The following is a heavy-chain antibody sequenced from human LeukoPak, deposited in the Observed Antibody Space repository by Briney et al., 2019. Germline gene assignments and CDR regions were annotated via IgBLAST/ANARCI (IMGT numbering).Heavy chain of an antibody. D-gene: IGHD5-24*01. CDR3: ARIEHYYYYMDV. CDR1: GFTFRSYE. Sequence: PGGSLRLSCADSGFTFRSYEMNWVRQAPGKGLEWVSYISSSGSTIYYADSVKGRFTISRDNAKNSLYLQMNSLRAEDTAVYYCARIEHYYYYMDVWGKGTTVTVSS. CDR2: ISSSGSTI. V-gene: IGHV3-48*03. J-gene: IGHJ6*03.